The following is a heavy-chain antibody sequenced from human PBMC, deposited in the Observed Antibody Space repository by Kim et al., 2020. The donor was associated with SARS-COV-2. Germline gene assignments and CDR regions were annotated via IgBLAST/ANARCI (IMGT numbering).Heavy chain of an antibody. CDR2: INHSGST. D-gene: IGHD2-15*01. J-gene: IGHJ4*02. CDR1: GGSFSGYY. Sequence: SETLSLTCAVYGGSFSGYYWSWIRQPPGKGLEWIGEINHSGSTNYNPSLKSRVTISVDTSKNQFSLKLSSVTAADTAVYYCARGLGYCSGGSCYYYFDYWGQGTLVTVSS. CDR3: ARGLGYCSGGSCYYYFDY. V-gene: IGHV4-34*01.